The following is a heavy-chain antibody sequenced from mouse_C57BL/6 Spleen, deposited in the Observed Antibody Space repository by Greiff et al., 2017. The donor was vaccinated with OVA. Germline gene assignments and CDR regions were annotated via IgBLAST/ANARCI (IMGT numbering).Heavy chain of an antibody. CDR1: GFSLTSYG. J-gene: IGHJ4*01. CDR2: IWRGGST. Sequence: QVQLQQSGPGLVQPSQSLSITCTVSGFSLTSYGVHWVRQSPGKGLEWLGVIWRGGSTDYTAAFMSSLGITQDNSKRQGFFKRNIRQADGTAIYYGAKNGYDDYDDAFYAMDYWGQGTSVTVAS. V-gene: IGHV2-5*01. CDR3: AKNGYDDYDDAFYAMDY. D-gene: IGHD2-4*01.